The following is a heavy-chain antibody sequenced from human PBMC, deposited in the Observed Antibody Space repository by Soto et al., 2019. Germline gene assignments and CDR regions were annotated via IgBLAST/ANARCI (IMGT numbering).Heavy chain of an antibody. CDR2: INPNSGGT. CDR1: GYTFTGYY. CDR3: ARLGQIAARLLDP. D-gene: IGHD6-6*01. Sequence: QVQLVQSGAEVKKPGASVKVSCKAAGYTFTGYYMHWVRQAPGQGLEWMGWINPNSGGTNYAQKFKGRVTMTRDTSISTAYMELSRLRSDDTAVYYCARLGQIAARLLDPWVQGTLVTVSS. J-gene: IGHJ5*02. V-gene: IGHV1-2*02.